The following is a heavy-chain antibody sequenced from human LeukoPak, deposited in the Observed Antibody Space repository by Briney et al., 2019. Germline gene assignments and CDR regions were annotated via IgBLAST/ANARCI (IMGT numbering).Heavy chain of an antibody. J-gene: IGHJ5*02. Sequence: ASVKVPCKASGYTFTGYYMHWVRQAPGQGLEWMGWINPNSGGTNYAQKFQGRVTMTRDTSISTAYMELSRLRSDDTAVYYCASGGIAAAGPVNWFDPWGQGTLVTVSS. D-gene: IGHD6-13*01. CDR1: GYTFTGYY. CDR3: ASGGIAAAGPVNWFDP. CDR2: INPNSGGT. V-gene: IGHV1-2*02.